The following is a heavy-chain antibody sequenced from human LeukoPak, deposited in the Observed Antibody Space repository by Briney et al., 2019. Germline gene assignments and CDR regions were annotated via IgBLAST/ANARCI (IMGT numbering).Heavy chain of an antibody. Sequence: PSETLSLTCAVSGYSISSGYYWGWIRQPPGKGLEWIGSISHSGSTYYNPSLKSRVTISVDTSKNQFSLKLSSVTAADTAVYYCARGLYYDFWSGYHYWGQGTLVTVSS. D-gene: IGHD3-3*01. CDR2: ISHSGST. J-gene: IGHJ4*02. CDR3: ARGLYYDFWSGYHY. CDR1: GYSISSGYY. V-gene: IGHV4-38-2*01.